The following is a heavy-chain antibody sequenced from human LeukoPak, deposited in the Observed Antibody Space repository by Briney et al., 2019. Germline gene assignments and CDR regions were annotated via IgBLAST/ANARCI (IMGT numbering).Heavy chain of an antibody. J-gene: IGHJ6*02. Sequence: PGASVKVSCKASGGTFSSYAISWVRQAPGQGLEWMGRIIPILGIANYAQRFQSRVTITADKSTSTAYMELSSLRSEDTAVYYCAREGAIVVVPAAPKNYYYYYGMDVWGQGTTVTVSS. V-gene: IGHV1-69*04. CDR2: IIPILGIA. CDR3: AREGAIVVVPAAPKNYYYYYGMDV. D-gene: IGHD2-2*01. CDR1: GGTFSSYA.